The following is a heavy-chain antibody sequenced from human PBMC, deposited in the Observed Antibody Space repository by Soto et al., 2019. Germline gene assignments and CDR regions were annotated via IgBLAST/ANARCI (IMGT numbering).Heavy chain of an antibody. V-gene: IGHV3-53*04. CDR1: GFSVNSNC. Sequence: EVQLVESGGGLVQPGGSLRLSCTVSGFSVNSNCLGLGRPAPGKGLGVASGIFNGGNTDYADSVRGRFTISRDSSRNTVYLQMNSLRPEDTAVYYCARVQSDSNGWYHFDYWGRGTLVTVSS. CDR3: ARVQSDSNGWYHFDY. CDR2: IFNGGNT. J-gene: IGHJ4*02. D-gene: IGHD6-19*01.